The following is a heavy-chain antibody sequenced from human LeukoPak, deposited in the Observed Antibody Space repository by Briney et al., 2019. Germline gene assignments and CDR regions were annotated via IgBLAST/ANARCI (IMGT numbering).Heavy chain of an antibody. CDR2: MYYSGST. CDR1: GGSISSYY. V-gene: IGHV4-59*01. CDR3: ARDMHDTRSYAFDM. D-gene: IGHD3-22*01. J-gene: IGHJ3*02. Sequence: PSETLSLTCTVSGGSISSYYWSWIRQPPGKGLEWIGYMYYSGSTNYNPSLKSRVTISVDTSKNQFSLKLSSVTAADTAVYYCARDMHDTRSYAFDMWGQGTMVTVSS.